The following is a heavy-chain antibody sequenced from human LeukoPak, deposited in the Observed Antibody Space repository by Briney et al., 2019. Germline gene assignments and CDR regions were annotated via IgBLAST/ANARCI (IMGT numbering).Heavy chain of an antibody. CDR3: ANQLTAGGYYFDY. Sequence: GGSLRLSCAASGFTFSSYAMSWVRQAPGEGLEWVSGISGGGETTYYADSVKGRFTISRDNSKNTLYLRMNSLRAEDTAVYYCANQLTAGGYYFDYWGQGTLVTVSS. J-gene: IGHJ4*02. CDR1: GFTFSSYA. D-gene: IGHD6-13*01. CDR2: ISGGGETT. V-gene: IGHV3-23*01.